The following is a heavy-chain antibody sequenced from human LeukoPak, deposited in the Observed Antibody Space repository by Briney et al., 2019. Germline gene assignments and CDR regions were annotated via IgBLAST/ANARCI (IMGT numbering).Heavy chain of an antibody. D-gene: IGHD4-23*01. V-gene: IGHV4-4*07. J-gene: IGHJ3*02. Sequence: SETLSLTCTVSDDSISNYYWSWIRQSAGKQLEWIGRIYASGTIRYNPSLKSRVAMSVDTSKNQFSLKLSSVTAADTAVYYCATLTGGDDAFDIWGQGTMVTVSS. CDR3: ATLTGGDDAFDI. CDR2: IYASGTI. CDR1: DDSISNYY.